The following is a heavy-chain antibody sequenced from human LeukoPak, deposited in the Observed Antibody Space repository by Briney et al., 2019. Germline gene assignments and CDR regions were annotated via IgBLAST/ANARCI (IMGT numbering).Heavy chain of an antibody. CDR1: GGSISSSNYY. Sequence: SETLSLTCTVSGGSISSSNYYWGWIRQPPGKGLEWIGTIYSSGSTYYNPSLKSRVTISVDTSKNQFSLKLSSVTAADTAVYYCASYSSSWYSLSEAYYFDYWGQGTLVTVSS. V-gene: IGHV4-39*07. J-gene: IGHJ4*02. D-gene: IGHD6-13*01. CDR2: IYSSGST. CDR3: ASYSSSWYSLSEAYYFDY.